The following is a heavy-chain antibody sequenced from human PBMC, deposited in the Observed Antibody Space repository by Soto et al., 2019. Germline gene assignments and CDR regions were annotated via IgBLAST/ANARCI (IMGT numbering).Heavy chain of an antibody. CDR1: GYTFTRYY. J-gene: IGHJ6*02. V-gene: IGHV1-46*01. D-gene: IGHD3-10*01. Sequence: ASVKVSCKASGYTFTRYYMHWVRQAPGQGLEWMGIINPSGGSTTYAQKFHGRVTMTRDTSTSPVYMELSSLRSEDTAVYYCARDSRAVLWFGELYPYGMDVWGQGTTVTAP. CDR3: ARDSRAVLWFGELYPYGMDV. CDR2: INPSGGST.